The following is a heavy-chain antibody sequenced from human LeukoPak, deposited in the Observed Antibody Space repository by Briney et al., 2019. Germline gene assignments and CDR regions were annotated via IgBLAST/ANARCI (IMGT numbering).Heavy chain of an antibody. CDR3: AKVSGRIQIWPQPFGDGMDV. V-gene: IGHV3-23*01. J-gene: IGHJ6*02. D-gene: IGHD5-18*01. CDR1: GFTFSTYV. Sequence: GGSLRLSCAASGFTFSTYVMRWVRQAPGKGLELVSGISGSGETTYYADSVRGRFTISRDNSKNTLYLQMNSLRVGDSAVYYCAKVSGRIQIWPQPFGDGMDVWGQGTTVTVSS. CDR2: ISGSGETT.